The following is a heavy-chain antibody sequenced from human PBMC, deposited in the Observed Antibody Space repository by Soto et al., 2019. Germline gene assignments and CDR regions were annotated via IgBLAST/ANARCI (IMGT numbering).Heavy chain of an antibody. CDR2: IIPIFGTA. D-gene: IGHD2-2*01. CDR3: ARDRFGFSSTSCCTFDY. V-gene: IGHV1-69*13. Sequence: SVKVSCKASGGTFSSYAISWVRQAPGQGLEWMGGIIPIFGTANYAQKFQGRVTITADESTSTAYVELSSLRSEDTAVYYCARDRFGFSSTSCCTFDYWGQGTLVTVSS. CDR1: GGTFSSYA. J-gene: IGHJ4*02.